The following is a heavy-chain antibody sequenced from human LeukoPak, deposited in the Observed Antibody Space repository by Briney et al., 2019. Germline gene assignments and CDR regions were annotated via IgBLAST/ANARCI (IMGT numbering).Heavy chain of an antibody. CDR2: ISYDGSYK. D-gene: IGHD6-13*01. CDR1: GFTFSTYG. CDR3: ATAKEALSSSWYLSVDY. Sequence: GGSLRLSCAASGFTFSTYGMHWVRQAPGKGLEWVTVISYDGSYKYYADPVKGRFTISRDNSKNTLYLQMNSLRAEDTAVYYCATAKEALSSSWYLSVDYWGQGTLVTVSS. V-gene: IGHV3-30*03. J-gene: IGHJ4*02.